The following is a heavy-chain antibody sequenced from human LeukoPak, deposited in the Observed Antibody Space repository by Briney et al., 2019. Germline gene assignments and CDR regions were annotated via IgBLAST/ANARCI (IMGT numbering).Heavy chain of an antibody. J-gene: IGHJ4*02. D-gene: IGHD1-1*01. CDR2: ILFDGSNK. V-gene: IGHV3-33*06. CDR1: GFTFSTYG. CDR3: TKDKGGITYVFDY. Sequence: GRSLRLSCAASGFTFSTYGMHWVRQAPGKGLEWVAVILFDGSNKYYADSVKGRFTISRDNSKNTLYLQMNSPRAEDTAVYYRTKDKGGITYVFDYWGQGTLVTVSS.